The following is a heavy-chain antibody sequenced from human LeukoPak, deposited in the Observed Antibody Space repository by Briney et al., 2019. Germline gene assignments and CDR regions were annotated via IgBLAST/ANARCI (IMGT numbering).Heavy chain of an antibody. D-gene: IGHD1-26*01. Sequence: TGGSLRLSCAPSGFTFSSYVMSWVRQAPGQGLEWGSTLTGSGGNTYYADSVKGRFTISRDNSKNTLYLQMNSLRAEDTAVYYCAKSRVGYDYWGQGTLVTVSS. V-gene: IGHV3-23*01. CDR3: AKSRVGYDY. CDR1: GFTFSSYV. CDR2: LTGSGGNT. J-gene: IGHJ4*02.